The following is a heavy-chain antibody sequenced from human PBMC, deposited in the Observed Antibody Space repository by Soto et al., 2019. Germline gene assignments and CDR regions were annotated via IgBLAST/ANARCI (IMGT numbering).Heavy chain of an antibody. D-gene: IGHD2-21*02. V-gene: IGHV4-59*01. CDR2: IYYSGTT. Sequence: SETLSLTCAVSGDSISNYYWTWIRQPPGKRLEWIGYIYYSGTTNFNPSLKSRVTLSVDTSKNQFSLNLTSVTAADTAVYYCARARVRGGNFMGKQRLFDYWGLGTLVT. CDR1: GDSISNYY. CDR3: ARARVRGGNFMGKQRLFDY. J-gene: IGHJ4*02.